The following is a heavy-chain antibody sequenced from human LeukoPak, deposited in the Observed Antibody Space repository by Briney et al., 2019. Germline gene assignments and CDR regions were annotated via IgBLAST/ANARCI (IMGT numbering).Heavy chain of an antibody. CDR1: GYSFTSYW. V-gene: IGHV5-10-1*01. J-gene: IGHJ5*02. D-gene: IGHD2-15*01. CDR2: IDPSDSYT. Sequence: GESLKISCKGSGYSFTSYWISWVRQMPGKGLEWMGRIDPSDSYTNYSPSFQGHVTISADKSISTAYLQWSSLKASDTAMYYCARVTRGYCSGGSCYSVAWSDPWGQGTLVTVSS. CDR3: ARVTRGYCSGGSCYSVAWSDP.